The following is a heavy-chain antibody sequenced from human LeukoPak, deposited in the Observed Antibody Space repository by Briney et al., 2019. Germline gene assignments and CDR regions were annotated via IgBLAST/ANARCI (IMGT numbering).Heavy chain of an antibody. V-gene: IGHV3-9*01. J-gene: IGHJ4*02. Sequence: GRSLSLSCAASGFTFDDYAMHWVRQAPGKGLEWVSGINWKSGSIGYAVSVEGRFTISRDNGKHCLYQQMDSLRAEGAALYVGAIAGYCSGPICYSLDHWGQGTLGPVPS. CDR2: INWKSGSI. CDR3: AIAGYCSGPICYSLDH. D-gene: IGHD2-2*01. CDR1: GFTFDDYA.